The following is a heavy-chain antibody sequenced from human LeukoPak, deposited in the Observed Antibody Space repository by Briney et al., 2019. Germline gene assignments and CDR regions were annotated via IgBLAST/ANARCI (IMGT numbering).Heavy chain of an antibody. Sequence: PSETLSLTCTVSGGSISSYYWSWIRQPPGKGLEWIGYIYYSGSTNYNPSLKSRVTISVDTSKNQFSLKLSSVTAADTAVYYCARAHGRYSSGWHYWYFDLWGRGTLVTVSS. CDR2: IYYSGST. J-gene: IGHJ2*01. CDR3: ARAHGRYSSGWHYWYFDL. CDR1: GGSISSYY. D-gene: IGHD6-19*01. V-gene: IGHV4-59*01.